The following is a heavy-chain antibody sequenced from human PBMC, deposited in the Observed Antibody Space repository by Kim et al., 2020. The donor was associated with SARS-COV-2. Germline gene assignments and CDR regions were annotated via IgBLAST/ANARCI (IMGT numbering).Heavy chain of an antibody. CDR3: ARDHVDTAMAFDY. J-gene: IGHJ4*02. D-gene: IGHD5-18*01. Sequence: SVKVSCKASVGTFISYAINWVRQAPGQGLEWMGRIIPIIGIANYAQKFQGRVTITADKSTSTAYMELSSLRSEDTAVYYCARDHVDTAMAFDYWGQGTLVTVSS. CDR2: IIPIIGIA. V-gene: IGHV1-69*04. CDR1: VGTFISYA.